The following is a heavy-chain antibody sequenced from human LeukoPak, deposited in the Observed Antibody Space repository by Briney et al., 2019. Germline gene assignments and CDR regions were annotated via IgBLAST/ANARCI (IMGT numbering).Heavy chain of an antibody. Sequence: SETLSLTCTVSGGSISSSDDYCRCIRQPPGKGLEWIGSIYYSGSTYYNPSLKSRVTISVDTSKNQFSLKLSSVTAADTAVYYCARLDWGTGGSGSSDYWGQGDLVTVSS. CDR3: ARLDWGTGGSGSSDY. V-gene: IGHV4-39*01. J-gene: IGHJ4*02. CDR2: IYYSGST. CDR1: GGSISSSDDY. D-gene: IGHD3-16*01.